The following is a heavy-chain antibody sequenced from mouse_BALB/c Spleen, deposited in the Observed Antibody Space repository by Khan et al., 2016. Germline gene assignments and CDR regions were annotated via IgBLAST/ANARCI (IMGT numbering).Heavy chain of an antibody. CDR3: ASYYGSSCDYFDY. J-gene: IGHJ2*01. CDR2: IYPGDGDT. D-gene: IGHD1-1*01. CDR1: GYTFTSYW. Sequence: QVQLKESGAELGRPGASVKLSCKASGYTFTSYWMQWVKQRPGQGLEWIGAIYPGDGDTRYTQKFKGKATLTADKSSSTAYMQLSSLASEDSAVYYCASYYGSSCDYFDYWGQGTTLTVSS. V-gene: IGHV1-87*01.